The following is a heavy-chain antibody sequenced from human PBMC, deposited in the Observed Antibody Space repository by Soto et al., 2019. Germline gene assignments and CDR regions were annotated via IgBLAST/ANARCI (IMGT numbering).Heavy chain of an antibody. CDR3: ASSGFWSGYYDYGMDV. J-gene: IGHJ6*02. Sequence: PGESLKISCKGSGYGFTSYWISWVRQMPGKGLEWMGRIDPSDSYTNYSPSFQGHVTISADKSISTAYLQWSSLKASDTAMYYCASSGFWSGYYDYGMDVWGQGTTVTVSS. CDR2: IDPSDSYT. D-gene: IGHD3-3*01. V-gene: IGHV5-10-1*01. CDR1: GYGFTSYW.